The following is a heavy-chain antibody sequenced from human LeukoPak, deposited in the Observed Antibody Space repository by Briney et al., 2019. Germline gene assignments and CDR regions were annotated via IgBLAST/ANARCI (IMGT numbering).Heavy chain of an antibody. V-gene: IGHV1-2*04. CDR2: INPNSGGT. Sequence: ASVKVSCKASGYTFTGYYMHWVRQAPGQGLEWMGWINPNSGGTNYAQKFQGWVTMTRDTSISTAYMELSRLRSDDTAVYYCARDLHDVAMQYGDYQLDYYYYYGIDVWGQGTTVTVSS. CDR1: GYTFTGYY. CDR3: ARDLHDVAMQYGDYQLDYYYYYGIDV. J-gene: IGHJ6*02. D-gene: IGHD4-17*01.